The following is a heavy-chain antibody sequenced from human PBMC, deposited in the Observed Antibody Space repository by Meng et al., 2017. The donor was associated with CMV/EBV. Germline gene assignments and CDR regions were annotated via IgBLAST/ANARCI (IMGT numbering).Heavy chain of an antibody. CDR3: ARDDYYGSSGYYSSYYYGMDV. V-gene: IGHV3-49*04. CDR1: GFTFGDYA. Sequence: GGSLRLSCTASGFTFGDYAMSWVRQAPGKGLEWVGFIRSKAYGGTTEYAASVKGRFTISRDDSKSIAYLQMNSLRAEDTAVYYCARDDYYGSSGYYSSYYYGMDVWGQGTTVTVSS. J-gene: IGHJ6*02. D-gene: IGHD3-22*01. CDR2: IRSKAYGGTT.